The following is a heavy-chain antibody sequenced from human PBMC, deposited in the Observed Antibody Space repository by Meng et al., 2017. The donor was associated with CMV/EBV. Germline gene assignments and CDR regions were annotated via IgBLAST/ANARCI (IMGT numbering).Heavy chain of an antibody. CDR3: ARGRILDIVVVVAAKGDGMDV. V-gene: IGHV4-34*01. J-gene: IGHJ6*02. CDR1: GGSFSGYY. CDR2: INHSGST. Sequence: SETLSLTCAVYGGSFSGYYWSWIRQPPGKGLEWIGEINHSGSTNYNPSLKSRVTISVDTSKNQFSLKPSSVTAADTAVYYCARGRILDIVVVVAAKGDGMDVWGQGTTVTVSS. D-gene: IGHD2-15*01.